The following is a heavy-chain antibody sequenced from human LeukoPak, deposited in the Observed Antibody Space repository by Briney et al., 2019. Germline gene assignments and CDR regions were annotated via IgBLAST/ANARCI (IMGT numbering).Heavy chain of an antibody. CDR1: GFTFSSYA. CDR2: ISGSRGST. Sequence: GGSLRLSCAASGFTFSSYAMSWVRQAPGKGLEWVSAISGSRGSTYYADSVKGRFTISRDNSKNTLYLQMNSLRAEDTAVYYCAKDQAAAGTGFDFDYWGQGTLVTVSS. V-gene: IGHV3-23*01. D-gene: IGHD6-13*01. CDR3: AKDQAAAGTGFDFDY. J-gene: IGHJ4*02.